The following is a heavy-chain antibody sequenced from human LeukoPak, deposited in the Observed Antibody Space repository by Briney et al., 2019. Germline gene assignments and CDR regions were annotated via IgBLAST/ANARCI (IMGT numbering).Heavy chain of an antibody. D-gene: IGHD3-3*01. CDR1: GFTFDDYA. CDR3: ARDPTIFGVVIVPDY. CDR2: ISWNSGSM. V-gene: IGHV3-9*01. J-gene: IGHJ4*02. Sequence: GGSLRLSCAASGFTFDDYAMHWVRQAPGKGLEWVSGISWNSGSMGYADSVKGRFTISRDNAKNSLYLQMNSLRAEDTAVYYCARDPTIFGVVIVPDYWGQGTLVTVSS.